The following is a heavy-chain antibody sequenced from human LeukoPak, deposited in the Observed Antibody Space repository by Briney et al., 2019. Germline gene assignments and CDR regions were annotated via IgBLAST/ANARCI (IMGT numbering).Heavy chain of an antibody. D-gene: IGHD3-22*01. CDR2: ISSSSSTI. J-gene: IGHJ4*02. CDR3: ARYYYDSSGYHYAFDY. V-gene: IGHV3-48*01. CDR1: GFTFSSYR. Sequence: GGSLRLSCAASGFTFSSYRMNWVRQAPGKGLEWVSHISSSSSTIYYSDSVKGRFTISRDNAKNSLYLQMNSPRAEDTAVYYCARYYYDSSGYHYAFDYWGQGTLVTVSS.